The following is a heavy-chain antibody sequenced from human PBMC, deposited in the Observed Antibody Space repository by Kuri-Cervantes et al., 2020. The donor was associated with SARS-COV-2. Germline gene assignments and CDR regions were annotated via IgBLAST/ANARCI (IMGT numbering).Heavy chain of an antibody. V-gene: IGHV4-39*01. Sequence: GSLRLSCTVSGGSISSSSYYWGWIRQPPGKGLEWIGSIYYSGSTYYNPSLKSRVTISVDTSKNQFSLKLSSVTAADTAVYYCASQVDTAMAYDYWGQGTLVTVSS. J-gene: IGHJ4*02. CDR3: ASQVDTAMAYDY. D-gene: IGHD5-18*01. CDR1: GGSISSSSYY. CDR2: IYYSGST.